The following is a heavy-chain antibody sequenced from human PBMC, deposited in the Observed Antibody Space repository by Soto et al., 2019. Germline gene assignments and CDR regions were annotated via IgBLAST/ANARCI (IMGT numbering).Heavy chain of an antibody. J-gene: IGHJ5*02. CDR3: ARSLPWFDP. CDR1: GYTFTSYT. CDR2: ISANNGNT. Sequence: QVRLVHSETEVKKPGASVNVSCKASGYTFTSYTISWVRQAPGQGLEWMGWISANNGNTEFAQKFQDRLTMIADTTTSTAYLELRNRRPDDPAVYYCARSLPWFDPWGQGTLVAVSS. V-gene: IGHV1-18*01.